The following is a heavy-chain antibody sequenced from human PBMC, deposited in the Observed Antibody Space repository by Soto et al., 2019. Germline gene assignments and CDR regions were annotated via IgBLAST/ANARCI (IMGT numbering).Heavy chain of an antibody. D-gene: IGHD2-2*01. CDR2: IYHSGTT. CDR1: GGSISSGGYY. CDR3: ASVSGYQLLGWFDP. V-gene: IGHV4-31*03. J-gene: IGHJ5*02. Sequence: QVQLQESGPGLVKPSQTLSLTCTVSGGSISSGGYYWSWIRQHPGKGLEWIGYIYHSGTTYYNPSLKSRVTISVDTSKNQFSLKMTSVTAADTAVYYCASVSGYQLLGWFDPWGQGTLVTVSS.